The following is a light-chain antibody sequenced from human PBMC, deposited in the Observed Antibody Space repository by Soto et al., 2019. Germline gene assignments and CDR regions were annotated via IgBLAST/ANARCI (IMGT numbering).Light chain of an antibody. V-gene: IGLV2-8*01. CDR1: SSDVGGYNY. J-gene: IGLJ1*01. CDR2: EVN. Sequence: QSVLTQPPSASGSPGQSVTISCTGTSSDVGGYNYVSWYQQHPGKAPKLMIYEVNKRPSGVPDRFSGSKSGNTAFLTVSGLQAEDEADYYCSSYAGSNNPYVFATGTKVTVL. CDR3: SSYAGSNNPYV.